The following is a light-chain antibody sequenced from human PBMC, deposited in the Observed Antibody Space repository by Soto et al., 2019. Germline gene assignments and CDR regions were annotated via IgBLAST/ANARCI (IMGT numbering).Light chain of an antibody. J-gene: IGKJ4*01. V-gene: IGKV1-12*01. Sequence: DIQMTQSPSSVSASVGDRVTITCRASQVISSWLVWYQQKSGKAPKLLIYKASTLQSGVPSRFSGSASGTEFTLTISSLQPEDFATYYCQQASSFPFTFGGGTEVEIK. CDR1: QVISSW. CDR3: QQASSFPFT. CDR2: KAS.